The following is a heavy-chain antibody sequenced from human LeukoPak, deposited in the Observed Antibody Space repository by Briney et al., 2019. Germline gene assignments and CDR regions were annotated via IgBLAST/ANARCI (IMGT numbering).Heavy chain of an antibody. Sequence: ASVKVSCKASGGTFSSYAISWVRQAPGQGLEWMGGIIPIFGTANYAQKFQGRVTITADESTSTAYMELSSLRSEDTAVYYCATQVGYCSSTSCLYYYGMDVWGQGTTVTVSS. CDR3: ATQVGYCSSTSCLYYYGMDV. CDR2: IIPIFGTA. J-gene: IGHJ6*02. V-gene: IGHV1-69*13. D-gene: IGHD2-2*01. CDR1: GGTFSSYA.